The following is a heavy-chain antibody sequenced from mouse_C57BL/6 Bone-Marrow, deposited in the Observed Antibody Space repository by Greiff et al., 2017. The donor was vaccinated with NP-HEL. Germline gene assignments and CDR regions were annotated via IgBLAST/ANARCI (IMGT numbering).Heavy chain of an antibody. CDR3: ARHAYYSNYVFAY. J-gene: IGHJ3*01. CDR2: ISSGGSYT. V-gene: IGHV5-6*01. Sequence: EVKVVESGGDLVKPGGSLKLSCAASGFTFSSYGMSWVRQTPDKRLEWVATISSGGSYTYYPDSVKGRFTISRDNAKNTLYLQMSSLKSEDTAMYYCARHAYYSNYVFAYWGQGTLVTVSA. CDR1: GFTFSSYG. D-gene: IGHD2-5*01.